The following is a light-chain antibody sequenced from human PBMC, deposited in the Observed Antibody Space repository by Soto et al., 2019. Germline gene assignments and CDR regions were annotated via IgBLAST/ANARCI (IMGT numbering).Light chain of an antibody. CDR3: QQDETYWT. J-gene: IGKJ1*01. CDR1: QSINSW. CDR2: KAS. V-gene: IGKV1-5*03. Sequence: DIQMTQSPSTLSASVGDRVTITCRASQSINSWLAWYQQKPGQAPKVLIFKASSLESGVPSRFSGSGSEREFTRTISSLQPEDFATYYCQQDETYWTFGQGTKVEVK.